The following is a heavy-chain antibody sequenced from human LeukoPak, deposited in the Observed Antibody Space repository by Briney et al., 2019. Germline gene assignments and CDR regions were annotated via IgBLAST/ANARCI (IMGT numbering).Heavy chain of an antibody. CDR3: ARDTLGEGEDANYAVYYFDY. D-gene: IGHD4/OR15-4a*01. J-gene: IGHJ4*02. V-gene: IGHV3-7*01. Sequence: ETLSLTCTVSGGSISSYYWSWIRQPPGKGLEWVANIKQDGNEEYYVDSVKGRFTISRDNAKNSLDLQMNSLRAEDTAVYYCARDTLGEGEDANYAVYYFDYWGQGTPVTVSS. CDR2: IKQDGNEE. CDR1: GGSISSYY.